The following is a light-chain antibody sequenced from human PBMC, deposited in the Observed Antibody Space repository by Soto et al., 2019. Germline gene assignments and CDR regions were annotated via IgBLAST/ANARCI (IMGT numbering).Light chain of an antibody. J-gene: IGKJ4*01. Sequence: IQMTQSPSSLSASVGDRVTITCRASQTISNYLNWYQQQPGKAPKLLIYAASSLQSGAPSRFSGSGSGTDFTLTISSLQPEDFATYYCQQYYSFPLTFGGGTKV. CDR3: QQYYSFPLT. CDR1: QTISNY. V-gene: IGKV1-39*01. CDR2: AAS.